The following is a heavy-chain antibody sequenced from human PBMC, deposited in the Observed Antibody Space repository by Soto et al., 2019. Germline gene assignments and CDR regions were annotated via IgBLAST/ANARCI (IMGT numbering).Heavy chain of an antibody. CDR3: ARGGSTIFGVVIPLPRDV. Sequence: ASVKVSCKASGSTFTSYDINWVRQATGQGLEWMGWMNPNSGNTGYAQKFQGRVTMTRNTSISTAYMELSSLRSEDTAVYYCARGGSTIFGVVIPLPRDVWGQGTTVTVSS. V-gene: IGHV1-8*01. J-gene: IGHJ6*02. CDR2: MNPNSGNT. CDR1: GSTFTSYD. D-gene: IGHD3-3*01.